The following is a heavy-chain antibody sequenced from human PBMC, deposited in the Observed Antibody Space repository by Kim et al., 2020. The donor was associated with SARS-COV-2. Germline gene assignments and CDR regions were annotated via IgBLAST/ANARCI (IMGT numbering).Heavy chain of an antibody. CDR3: ARELYSTSWYGDFDY. Sequence: KPPDRVTFTRDTSASTVYMELSSLRSEDTAVYYCARELYSTSWYGDFDYWGQGTLVTVSS. D-gene: IGHD6-13*01. J-gene: IGHJ4*02. V-gene: IGHV1-3*01.